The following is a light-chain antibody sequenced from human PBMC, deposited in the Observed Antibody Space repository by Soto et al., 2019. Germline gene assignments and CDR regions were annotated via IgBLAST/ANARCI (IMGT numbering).Light chain of an antibody. J-gene: IGLJ1*01. V-gene: IGLV2-14*01. CDR1: SSDVGAYNF. CDR3: SSYTSTNTPYV. Sequence: PASVSGSPGQSFTISCTGSSSDVGAYNFVSWYQHHPGRAPKLILYEVTTRPSGVSSRFSGSKSGNTASLTISGLQADDEATYYCSSYTSTNTPYVFGTGTKVTVL. CDR2: EVT.